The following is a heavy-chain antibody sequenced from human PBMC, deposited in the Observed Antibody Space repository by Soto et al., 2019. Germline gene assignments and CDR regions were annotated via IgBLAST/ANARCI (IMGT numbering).Heavy chain of an antibody. J-gene: IGHJ5*02. CDR3: TKLRYYDFWSGENWFDP. CDR2: ISGSGDRT. CDR1: GFTFGTFA. D-gene: IGHD3-3*01. Sequence: GGSLRLSCAASGFTFGTFAMSWVRQAPGKGLEWVSFISGSGDRTSYADPVKGRFTISRDTSENMLYLQMNSLRLEDTAIYYCTKLRYYDFWSGENWFDPWGQGTLVTVSS. V-gene: IGHV3-23*01.